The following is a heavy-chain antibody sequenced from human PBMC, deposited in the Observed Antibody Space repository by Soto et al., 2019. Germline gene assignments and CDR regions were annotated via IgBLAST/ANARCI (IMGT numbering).Heavy chain of an antibody. V-gene: IGHV3-7*03. CDR2: IQEYGNSK. Sequence: EAQLVETGRGLVQPWGSLTLSCAAAGFTFSNYWMNWVRQAQGKGLEWVANIQEYGNSKNYVDTVKGRFTIFRDNAYNSLILKMTSLKTEDTAVYYCAGGHDAVVQASRRENHYYYRMDVWGQGTTVNVSS. CDR1: GFTFSNYW. CDR3: AGGHDAVVQASRRENHYYYRMDV. D-gene: IGHD2-2*01. J-gene: IGHJ6*02.